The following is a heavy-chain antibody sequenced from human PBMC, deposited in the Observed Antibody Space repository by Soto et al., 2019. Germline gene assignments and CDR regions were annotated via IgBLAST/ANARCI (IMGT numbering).Heavy chain of an antibody. CDR3: ARGGITMIVGASPYYFDY. CDR1: GFSFSNYA. J-gene: IGHJ4*02. V-gene: IGHV3-33*08. Sequence: GGSLRLSCSVSGFSFSNYAMTWVRQAPGKGLEWVAFIWSDGSNKYYADYVKGLFTISRDNSKNTLYVQMNSLRAKDTAVYYCARGGITMIVGASPYYFDYWGQGTLVTVSS. CDR2: IWSDGSNK. D-gene: IGHD3-22*01.